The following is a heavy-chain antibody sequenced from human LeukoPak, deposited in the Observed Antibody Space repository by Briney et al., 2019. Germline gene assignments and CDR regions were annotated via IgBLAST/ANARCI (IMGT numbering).Heavy chain of an antibody. Sequence: GGSLRLSCAASGFTFSIYSMDWVRQAPGKGLEWVSSISSSGSYIYYADSLKGRFTISRDNAKNSLYLQMNSLRAEDTAVYYCAREDASSWDYWGQGTLVTVSS. D-gene: IGHD6-13*01. CDR1: GFTFSIYS. CDR2: ISSSGSYI. J-gene: IGHJ4*02. CDR3: AREDASSWDY. V-gene: IGHV3-21*01.